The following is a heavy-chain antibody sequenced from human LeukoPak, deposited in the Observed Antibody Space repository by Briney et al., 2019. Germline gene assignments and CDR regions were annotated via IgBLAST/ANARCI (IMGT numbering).Heavy chain of an antibody. J-gene: IGHJ5*02. CDR3: ARQDVVNWFDP. CDR1: GGSISSGGYY. D-gene: IGHD2-21*01. V-gene: IGHV4-61*08. Sequence: SQTLSLTCTVSGGSISSGGYYWSWIRQPPGKGLEWIGYIYYSGSTNYNPSLKSRVTISVDTSKNQFSLKLSSVTAADTAVYYCARQDVVNWFDPWGQGTLVTVSS. CDR2: IYYSGST.